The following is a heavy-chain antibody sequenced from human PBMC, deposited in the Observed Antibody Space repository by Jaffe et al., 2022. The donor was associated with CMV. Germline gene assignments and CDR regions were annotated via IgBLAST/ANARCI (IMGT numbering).Heavy chain of an antibody. CDR3: ARHHHYYDSSGYYGPPYYFDY. CDR2: IYYSGST. D-gene: IGHD3-22*01. J-gene: IGHJ4*02. V-gene: IGHV4-39*01. CDR1: GGSISSSSYY. Sequence: QLQLQESGPGLVKPSETLSLTCTVSGGSISSSSYYWGWIRQPPGKGLEWIGSIYYSGSTYYNPSLKSRVTISVDTSKNQFSLKLSSVTAADTAVYYCARHHHYYDSSGYYGPPYYFDYWGQGTLVTVSS.